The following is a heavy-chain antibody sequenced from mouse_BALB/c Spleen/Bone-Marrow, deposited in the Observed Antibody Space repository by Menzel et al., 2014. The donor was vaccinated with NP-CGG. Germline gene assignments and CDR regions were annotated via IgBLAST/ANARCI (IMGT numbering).Heavy chain of an antibody. D-gene: IGHD2-3*01. J-gene: IGHJ3*01. CDR3: ARNLGDGYSFAY. Sequence: VKLVESGPGLVQPSQSLSITCTVSGFSLTSYGVHWVRQSPGKGLEWLGVIWRGGNTDNNAAFISRLSISKDNSKSQIFFKMNSLQANDTAIYYCARNLGDGYSFAYWGQGTLVTVSA. V-gene: IGHV2-2*02. CDR2: IWRGGNT. CDR1: GFSLTSYG.